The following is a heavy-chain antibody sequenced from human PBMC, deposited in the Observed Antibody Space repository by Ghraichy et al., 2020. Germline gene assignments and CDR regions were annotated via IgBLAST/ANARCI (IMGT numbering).Heavy chain of an antibody. J-gene: IGHJ6*02. CDR2: ISSSSSTI. V-gene: IGHV3-48*02. Sequence: LSLTCAASGFTFSSYSMNWVRQAPGKGLEWVSYISSSSSTIYYADSVKGRFTISRDNAKNSLYLQMNSLRDEDTAVYYCAREGAVEYCSSTSCYVSDYYYYGMDVWGQGTTVTVSS. CDR3: AREGAVEYCSSTSCYVSDYYYYGMDV. CDR1: GFTFSSYS. D-gene: IGHD2-2*01.